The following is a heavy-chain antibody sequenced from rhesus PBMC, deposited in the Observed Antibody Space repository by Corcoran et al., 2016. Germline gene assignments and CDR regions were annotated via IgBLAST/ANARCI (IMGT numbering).Heavy chain of an antibody. CDR3: ASSPGYYWYFDL. V-gene: IGHV4-169*02. J-gene: IGHJ2*01. Sequence: QLQLQESGPGLVKPSETLSVTCAVSGGSISSSYWSWIRQAPGKGLEWIGYSYGSGSSTNSNPSLKRRVTLSVDTSKNQLSLKLGAVSAADTAVYYCASSPGYYWYFDLWGPGTPITISS. D-gene: IGHD3-28*01. CDR1: GGSISSSY. CDR2: SYGSGSST.